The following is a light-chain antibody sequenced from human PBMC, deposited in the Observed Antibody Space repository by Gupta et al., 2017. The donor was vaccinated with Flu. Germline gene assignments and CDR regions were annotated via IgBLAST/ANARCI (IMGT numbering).Light chain of an antibody. CDR1: SNDVGGYNR. Sequence: QSAPTQPRSVSGSPAQSVTISCTGTSNDVGGYNRVSWYEHPPGKAPKLILYDVTERPSGVPDRFSGSKSGNTASLTISGLQADEEADYYCSSHAGRVTWVFGTGTTVTVL. CDR2: DVT. J-gene: IGLJ1*01. CDR3: SSHAGRVTWV. V-gene: IGLV2-11*01.